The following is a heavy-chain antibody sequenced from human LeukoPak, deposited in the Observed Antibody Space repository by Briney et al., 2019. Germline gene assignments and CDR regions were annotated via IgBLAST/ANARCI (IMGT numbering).Heavy chain of an antibody. Sequence: SETLSLTCTVSGDSISSSGNYWGWIRQPPGKGLEWIGSIYYSGSTYYNPSLKSRVTISVDTSKNQFSLKLSSVTAADTAVYYCARGPLGVYFDYWGQGTLVTVSS. CDR2: IYYSGST. CDR3: ARGPLGVYFDY. V-gene: IGHV4-39*07. D-gene: IGHD1-26*01. CDR1: GDSISSSGNY. J-gene: IGHJ4*02.